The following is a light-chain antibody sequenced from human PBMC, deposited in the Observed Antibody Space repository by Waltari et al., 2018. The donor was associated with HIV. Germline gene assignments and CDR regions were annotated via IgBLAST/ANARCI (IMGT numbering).Light chain of an antibody. CDR3: AEWDDNVNAVL. CDR1: SSNIGNNT. CDR2: NNT. V-gene: IGLV1-44*01. J-gene: IGLJ2*01. Sequence: QYVLTQAPSMSATPGQRVTVSCSGGSSNIGNNTVHWYMHVPGMVPNLLIYNNTQRPAVVADLFPGSKSGTSAAVSISGLQSEDDADYFCAEWDDNVNAVLFGGGTKLTVL.